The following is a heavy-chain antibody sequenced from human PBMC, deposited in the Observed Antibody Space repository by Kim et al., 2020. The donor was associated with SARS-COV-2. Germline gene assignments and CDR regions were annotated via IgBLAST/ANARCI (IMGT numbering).Heavy chain of an antibody. CDR3: ARGHAAHFDY. D-gene: IGHD2-15*01. V-gene: IGHV1-69*04. Sequence: SVKVSCKASGDTFTSYAISWVRQAPGQGLEWMGRIIPILGIANYAQKFKGRVTITLDNSTSTAYMELSSLKSEDTAVYYCARGHAAHFDYWGQGTLVTV. CDR2: IIPILGIA. CDR1: GDTFTSYA. J-gene: IGHJ4*02.